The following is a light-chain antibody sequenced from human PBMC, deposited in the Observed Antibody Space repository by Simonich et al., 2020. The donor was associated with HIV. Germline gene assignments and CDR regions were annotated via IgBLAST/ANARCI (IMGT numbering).Light chain of an antibody. Sequence: DIVMTQSPDSLSVSLGERATINCKSSQSVLSSSNIKNSLGWYHQKPGQPPKLLIYWASTRESGVPDRFSGSGSGTDFTLTISSLQAEDVAVYYCQQYYSTPLTFGGGTKVEIK. CDR2: WAS. CDR3: QQYYSTPLT. J-gene: IGKJ4*01. V-gene: IGKV4-1*01. CDR1: QSVLSSSNIKNS.